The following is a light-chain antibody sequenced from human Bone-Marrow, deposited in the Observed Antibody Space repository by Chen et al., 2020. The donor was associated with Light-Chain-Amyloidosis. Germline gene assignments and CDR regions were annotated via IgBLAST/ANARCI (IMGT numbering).Light chain of an antibody. CDR1: NIGSTS. Sequence: SYVRTQPSSGSVAPGETATIAWGGNNIGSTSVHWYQQTPGRAPLLVVYDDSDRPSGIPERLSGSNSGNTATLTISRVEAGDEADYYCQVWDRSSDRPVFGGGTKLTVL. J-gene: IGLJ3*02. CDR2: DDS. CDR3: QVWDRSSDRPV. V-gene: IGLV3-21*02.